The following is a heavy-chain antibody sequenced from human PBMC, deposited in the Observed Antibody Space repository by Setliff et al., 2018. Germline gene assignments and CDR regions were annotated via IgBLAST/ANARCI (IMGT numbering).Heavy chain of an antibody. Sequence: ASVKVSCKASGYTFTSYALHWLRQAPGQRLEWMAYINGGNGNTHYSQKFRGRVTVTRDTSASTVFMELSTLSSEDTAVYYCAGEVYDILTGYSYWYFDLWGRGTLVTVSS. CDR3: AGEVYDILTGYSYWYFDL. CDR2: INGGNGNT. D-gene: IGHD3-9*01. V-gene: IGHV1-3*01. J-gene: IGHJ2*01. CDR1: GYTFTSYA.